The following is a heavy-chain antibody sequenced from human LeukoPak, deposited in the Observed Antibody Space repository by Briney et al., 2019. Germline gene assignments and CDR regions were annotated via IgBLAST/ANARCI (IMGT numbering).Heavy chain of an antibody. CDR2: INSERSST. CDR3: ARRRGIVVSAFDI. CDR1: GFTFSSYW. J-gene: IGHJ3*02. Sequence: TGGSLRLSCAASGFTFSSYWMHWVRQAPGKGLVWVSRINSERSSTSYADSVRGRFTISRDNAKNTLYPQMNSLRAEDTAVYYCARRRGIVVSAFDIWGQGTMVTVSS. D-gene: IGHD3-22*01. V-gene: IGHV3-74*01.